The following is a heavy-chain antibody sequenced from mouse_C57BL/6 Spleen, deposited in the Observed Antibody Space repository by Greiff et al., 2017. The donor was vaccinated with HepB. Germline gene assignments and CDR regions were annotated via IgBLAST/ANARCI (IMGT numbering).Heavy chain of an antibody. J-gene: IGHJ3*01. V-gene: IGHV1-81*01. CDR2: IYPRSGNT. CDR3: ARWGDAAY. CDR1: GYTFTSYG. Sequence: VQRVESGAELARPGASVKLSCKASGYTFTSYGISWVKQRTGQGLEWIGEIYPRSGNTYYNEKFKGKATLTADKSSSTAYMELRSLTSEDSAVYFCARWGDAAYWGQGTLVTVSA.